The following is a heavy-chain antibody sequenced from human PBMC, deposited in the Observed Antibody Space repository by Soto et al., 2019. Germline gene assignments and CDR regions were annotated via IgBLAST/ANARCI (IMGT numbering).Heavy chain of an antibody. CDR3: ARHEGRGAGSIKAFDV. D-gene: IGHD2-21*01. V-gene: IGHV4-39*01. CDR2: IYYSGST. Sequence: SLTCPVSCGSISSSSYYWGWIRQTPGKGLEWIGSIYYSGSTYYNPSLKSRVTISVDTSKNQFSLKLSSVNAEDTAVYYCARHEGRGAGSIKAFDVWGQGTMVTV. J-gene: IGHJ3*01. CDR1: CGSISSSSYY.